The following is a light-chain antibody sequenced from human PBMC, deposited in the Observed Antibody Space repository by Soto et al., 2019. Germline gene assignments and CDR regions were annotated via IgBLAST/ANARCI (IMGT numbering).Light chain of an antibody. CDR2: DVS. J-gene: IGKJ5*01. V-gene: IGKV1-33*01. CDR3: QQYDSLPLT. CDR1: QDISNY. Sequence: EIQMTQSPPSLSVSVGDRFTITCKASQDISNYLHWFQQKPGKAPQLLIFDVSNLQTGVTSRFSGGGSGTDFALTISSLEPEDIATYYCQQYDSLPLTVGQVTRLEIK.